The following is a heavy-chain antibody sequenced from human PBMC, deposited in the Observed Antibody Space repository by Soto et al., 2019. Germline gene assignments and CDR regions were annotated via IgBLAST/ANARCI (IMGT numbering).Heavy chain of an antibody. CDR3: ARRDRSGYSYWLDT. J-gene: IGHJ5*02. D-gene: IGHD3-22*01. Sequence: QVQLQESGPGLVKPSQTLSLTCTVSGGSISDGYYWSWIRQHPGKGLEWIGSISYSGSTSYNPSLKSRLTISVDGSKSQFSLNLSSVTAADTAVYYCARRDRSGYSYWLDTWGQGTLVTVSS. CDR2: ISYSGST. V-gene: IGHV4-31*03. CDR1: GGSISDGYY.